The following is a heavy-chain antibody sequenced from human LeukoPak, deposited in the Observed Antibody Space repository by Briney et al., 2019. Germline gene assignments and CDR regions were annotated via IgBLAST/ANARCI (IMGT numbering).Heavy chain of an antibody. CDR2: SKSKTDGGTT. Sequence: GGSLRLSCAAYGFTFSNAWMSWVGQARGKGVEWVGRSKSKTDGGTTDYAAPVKGRFTISRDDSKNTLYLQMNSLKTEDTAVYYCTARYCSGGSCYLGPDYFDYWGQGTLVTVSS. J-gene: IGHJ4*02. D-gene: IGHD2-15*01. CDR3: TARYCSGGSCYLGPDYFDY. CDR1: GFTFSNAW. V-gene: IGHV3-15*01.